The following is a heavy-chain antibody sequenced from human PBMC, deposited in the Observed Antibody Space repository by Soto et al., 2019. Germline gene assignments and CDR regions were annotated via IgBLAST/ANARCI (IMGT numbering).Heavy chain of an antibody. V-gene: IGHV1-46*01. CDR2: INPSGGST. CDR3: ARVWAAGPLNYYYYGMDV. D-gene: IGHD6-13*01. Sequence: ASVKVSCKASGYTFTSYYMHWVRQAPGQGLEWMGIINPSGGSTSYAQKFQGRVTMIRDTSTSTVYMELSSLRSEDTAVYYCARVWAAGPLNYYYYGMDVWGQGTTVTVSS. J-gene: IGHJ6*02. CDR1: GYTFTSYY.